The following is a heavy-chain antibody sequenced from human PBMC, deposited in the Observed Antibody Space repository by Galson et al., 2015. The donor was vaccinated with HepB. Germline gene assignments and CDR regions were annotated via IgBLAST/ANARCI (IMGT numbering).Heavy chain of an antibody. Sequence: SLRLSCAASGVPLSGYAMHWVRQAPGKGLEWVAVISYDGSIKHYADSVEGRFTISRDDSKKTVFLQMNSLRPEDTAVYHCARVGKGYSFGNGIDYWGQGTLVTVSS. CDR3: ARVGKGYSFGNGIDY. J-gene: IGHJ4*02. V-gene: IGHV3-30*04. CDR1: GVPLSGYA. D-gene: IGHD5-18*01. CDR2: ISYDGSIK.